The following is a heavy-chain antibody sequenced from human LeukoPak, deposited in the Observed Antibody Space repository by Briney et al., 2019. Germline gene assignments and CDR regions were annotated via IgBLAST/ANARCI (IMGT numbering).Heavy chain of an antibody. CDR1: GGYISSYY. Sequence: PSETLSLTCTVSGGYISSYYWSWIRQPAGKGLEWIGRIYTSGSTNYNPSLKSRVTMSVDTSKNQFSLKLSSVTAADTAVYYCARFHKDYGDYVFDYWGQGTLVTVSS. J-gene: IGHJ4*02. CDR3: ARFHKDYGDYVFDY. D-gene: IGHD4-17*01. V-gene: IGHV4-4*07. CDR2: IYTSGST.